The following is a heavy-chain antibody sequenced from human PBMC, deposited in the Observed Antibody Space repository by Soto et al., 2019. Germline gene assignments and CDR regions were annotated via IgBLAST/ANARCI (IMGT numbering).Heavy chain of an antibody. V-gene: IGHV1-69*02. J-gene: IGHJ4*02. Sequence: QVQLVQSGAEVKRPGSSVKVSCKASGDTFNFYSINWVRQAPGVGLEWVGRVNPILSMSNYAQRFQGRVTMTADNSTITAYMELRSLRSEDKAIYYCASSYGAGYRAFDYWGQGALVTVSS. CDR3: ASSYGAGYRAFDY. CDR2: VNPILSMS. D-gene: IGHD5-18*01. CDR1: GDTFNFYS.